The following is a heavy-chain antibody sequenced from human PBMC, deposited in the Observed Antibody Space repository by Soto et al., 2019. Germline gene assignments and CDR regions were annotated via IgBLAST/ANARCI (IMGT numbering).Heavy chain of an antibody. J-gene: IGHJ4*02. V-gene: IGHV4-34*01. CDR2: INHSGST. CDR3: ARAARPYGDYGPYYFDY. Sequence: SETLSLTCAVYGGSFSGYYWSWIRQPPGKGLEWIGEINHSGSTNYNPSLKSRVTISVDTSKNQFSLKLSSVTAADTAVYYCARAARPYGDYGPYYFDYWGQGTLVTVSS. D-gene: IGHD4-17*01. CDR1: GGSFSGYY.